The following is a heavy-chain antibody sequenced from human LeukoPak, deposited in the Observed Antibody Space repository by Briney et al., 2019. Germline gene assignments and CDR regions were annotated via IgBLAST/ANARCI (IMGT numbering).Heavy chain of an antibody. CDR2: IYYSGST. CDR3: ARGIYCSSASCYYYFDY. D-gene: IGHD2-2*01. J-gene: IGHJ4*02. CDR1: GGSIRSHY. V-gene: IGHV4-59*11. Sequence: SETLSLTCTVSGGSIRSHYWSWIRQPPGKGLEWIGYIYYSGSTNYNPSLKSRVTISVDTSKNQFSLKLSSVTAADTAVYYCARGIYCSSASCYYYFDYWGQGTLVTVSS.